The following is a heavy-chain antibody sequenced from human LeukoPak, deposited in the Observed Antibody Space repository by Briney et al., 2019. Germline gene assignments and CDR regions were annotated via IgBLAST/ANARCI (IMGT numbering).Heavy chain of an antibody. V-gene: IGHV3-9*01. CDR3: AKIPVVVVPGRPHFDY. CDR2: ISWNSGSI. D-gene: IGHD2-2*01. J-gene: IGHJ4*02. Sequence: PGGSLRLSCAASGFTFDDYAMHWVRQAPGKGLEWVSGISWNSGSIGYADSVKGRFTISRDNAKNTLYLQMNSLRAEDTAVYYCAKIPVVVVPGRPHFDYWGQGTLVTVSS. CDR1: GFTFDDYA.